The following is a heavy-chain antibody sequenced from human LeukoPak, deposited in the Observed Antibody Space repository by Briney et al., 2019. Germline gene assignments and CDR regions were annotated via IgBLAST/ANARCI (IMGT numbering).Heavy chain of an antibody. CDR2: IWYDGSIK. V-gene: IGHV3-33*01. J-gene: IGHJ4*02. CDR1: RFAFSSYG. Sequence: PGGSLRLSCAASRFAFSSYGMHWIRQAPGKGQEALAVIWYDGSIKYYADSVKGRFTISRDNSKNTLYLQMNSLRAEDTAVYYCARDLEYSSGWYRAIGYWGQGTLVTVSS. CDR3: ARDLEYSSGWYRAIGY. D-gene: IGHD6-19*01.